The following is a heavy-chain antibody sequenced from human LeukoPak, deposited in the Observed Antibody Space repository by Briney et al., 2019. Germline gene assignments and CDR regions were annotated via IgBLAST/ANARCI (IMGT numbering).Heavy chain of an antibody. CDR1: GGSISSYY. CDR2: IYYSGST. J-gene: IGHJ4*02. CDR3: ARGGRDFDY. V-gene: IGHV4-59*01. Sequence: SETLSLTCTVSGGSISSYYWSWIRQPPGKGLEWIGYIYYSGSTNYNPSLKSRVTISVDTSKNQFSLKLSSVTAAVTAVYYCARGGRDFDYWGQGTLVTVSS.